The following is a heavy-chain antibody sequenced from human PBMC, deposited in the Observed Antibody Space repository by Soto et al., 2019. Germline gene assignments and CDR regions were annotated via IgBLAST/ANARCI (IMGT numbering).Heavy chain of an antibody. CDR1: GGSISSGGYF. D-gene: IGHD2-15*01. CDR3: ARGVAI. V-gene: IGHV4-31*03. Sequence: QVQLQESGPGLVQPSQTLSLTCTVSGGSISSGGYFWSWIRQHSGKGLEWIGSIYYSGSTYCNPSLKSRSTISVDTSKNQFSLKLSSGTAADTAVYYCARGVAIWGQGTMVTVSS. CDR2: IYYSGST. J-gene: IGHJ3*02.